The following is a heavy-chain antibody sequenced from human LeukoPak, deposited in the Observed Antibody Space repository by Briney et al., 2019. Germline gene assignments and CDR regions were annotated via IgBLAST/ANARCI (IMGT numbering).Heavy chain of an antibody. V-gene: IGHV4-34*01. Sequence: SETLSLTCAVYGGSFSGNYWNWIRQPPGKGLEWIGEVNHSGSTNYNPSLKSRVTISVDTSKNQSSLKLSSVTAADTAAYYCAKGGYDILTGYYNAFDIWGQGTMVTVAS. D-gene: IGHD3-9*01. CDR2: VNHSGST. CDR1: GGSFSGNY. CDR3: AKGGYDILTGYYNAFDI. J-gene: IGHJ3*02.